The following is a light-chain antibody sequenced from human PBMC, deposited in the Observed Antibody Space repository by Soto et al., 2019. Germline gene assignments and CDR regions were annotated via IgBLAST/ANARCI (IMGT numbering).Light chain of an antibody. CDR3: SSYTTTNTWV. Sequence: SVLTQPASVSGSPGHSITISCTGTSSDVGHYEYVSWYQQRPGKGPTCLISEVSNRPSGVSSRFSGSKSGNTASLTISGLQAEGEANYYCSSYTTTNTWVFGGGTQLTVL. CDR1: SSDVGHYEY. J-gene: IGLJ3*02. V-gene: IGLV2-14*01. CDR2: EVS.